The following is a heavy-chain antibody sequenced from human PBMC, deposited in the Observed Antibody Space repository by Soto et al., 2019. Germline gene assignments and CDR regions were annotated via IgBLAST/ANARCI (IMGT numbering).Heavy chain of an antibody. CDR2: ISGSGGRT. CDR1: GFPFSSYA. Sequence: GGSLRLSCGASGFPFSSYAMSWVRQTPGKGLEWVSGISGSGGRTYYADSVKGRFTISSDNSNNTLSLQMHILRVEDTAVYFSANGRYYSIVDISGPGTMVTVSS. CDR3: ANGRYYSIVDI. V-gene: IGHV3-23*01. D-gene: IGHD3-16*01. J-gene: IGHJ3*02.